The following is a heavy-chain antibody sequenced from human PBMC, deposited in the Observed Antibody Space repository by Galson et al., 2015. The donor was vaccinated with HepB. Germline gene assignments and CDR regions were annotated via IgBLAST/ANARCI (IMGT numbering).Heavy chain of an antibody. D-gene: IGHD3-22*01. Sequence: SVKVSCKASGGTFSSYAISWVRQAPGQGLEWMGGIIPIFGTANYAQKFQGRVTITADESTSTAYMELSSLRSEDTAVYYCARERNLYYYDSSGYHGWFDPWGQGTLVTVSS. CDR2: IIPIFGTA. CDR1: GGTFSSYA. V-gene: IGHV1-69*13. CDR3: ARERNLYYYDSSGYHGWFDP. J-gene: IGHJ5*02.